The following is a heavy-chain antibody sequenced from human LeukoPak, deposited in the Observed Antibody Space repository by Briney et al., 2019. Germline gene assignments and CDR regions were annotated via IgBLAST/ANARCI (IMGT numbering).Heavy chain of an antibody. CDR1: GFTFSSYG. J-gene: IGHJ5*02. CDR3: AKDLYSSSSVGTA. D-gene: IGHD6-6*01. CDR2: IWYDGTYK. Sequence: PGGFLRLSCAASGFTFSSYGMHWVRQAPGKGLEWVAVIWYDGTYKFYADSVKGRFTISRDNSKNILYLQMNSLRAEDTAVYYCAKDLYSSSSVGTAWGQGSLVTVSS. V-gene: IGHV3-33*06.